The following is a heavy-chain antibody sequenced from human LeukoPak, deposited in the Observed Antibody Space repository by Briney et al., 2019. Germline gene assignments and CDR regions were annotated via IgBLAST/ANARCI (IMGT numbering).Heavy chain of an antibody. J-gene: IGHJ4*02. V-gene: IGHV3-30-3*01. CDR1: GVTFSSYA. CDR2: ISYDGSNK. Sequence: GGSLRLSCAASGVTFSSYAMHWVRQAPGKELKWVAVISYDGSNKYYADSVKGRFTISRDNSKNTLYLQMNSLRAEDTAVYYCARGIAAGLDYWGQGTLVTVSS. D-gene: IGHD6-13*01. CDR3: ARGIAAGLDY.